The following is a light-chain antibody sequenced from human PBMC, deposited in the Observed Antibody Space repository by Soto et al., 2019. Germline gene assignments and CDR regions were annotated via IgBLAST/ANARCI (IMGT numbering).Light chain of an antibody. J-gene: IGKJ4*01. CDR3: QQYNNWPLT. CDR1: QSVRNN. CDR2: GAS. Sequence: EVVMTQSPATLSVSPGETATLSCRASQSVRNNLAWYQQKPGQAPRLLMYGASTRATGFTARFSGSGSGTDFTLTVSSLQSEDFAIYYCQQYNNWPLTFGGGTKVEIK. V-gene: IGKV3-15*01.